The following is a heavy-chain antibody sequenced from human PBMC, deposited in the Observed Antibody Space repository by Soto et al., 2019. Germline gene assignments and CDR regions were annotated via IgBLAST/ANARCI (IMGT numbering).Heavy chain of an antibody. V-gene: IGHV1-18*01. CDR2: ISAYNGNT. CDR3: ARDSPPVDY. CDR1: GYTFTTYG. Sequence: QVKLVQSGAEVKKPGASVKVSCKASGYTFTTYGISWVRQAPGQGLEWMGWISAYNGNTKYAQKLQGRVTMTTDTSMSTAYMELRSLTSDDTAVYYCARDSPPVDYWGQGTLVTVSS. J-gene: IGHJ4*02.